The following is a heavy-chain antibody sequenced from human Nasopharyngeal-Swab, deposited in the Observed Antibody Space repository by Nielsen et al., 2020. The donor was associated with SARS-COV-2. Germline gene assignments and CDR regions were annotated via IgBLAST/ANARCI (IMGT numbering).Heavy chain of an antibody. Sequence: VRQAPGKGLEWVAVISYDGSNKYYADSVKGRFTISRDNSKNTLYLQMNSLRAEDTAVYYCAKDPMGYDILTGHYPYYFDYWGQGTLVTVSS. J-gene: IGHJ4*02. CDR2: ISYDGSNK. V-gene: IGHV3-30*18. D-gene: IGHD3-9*01. CDR3: AKDPMGYDILTGHYPYYFDY.